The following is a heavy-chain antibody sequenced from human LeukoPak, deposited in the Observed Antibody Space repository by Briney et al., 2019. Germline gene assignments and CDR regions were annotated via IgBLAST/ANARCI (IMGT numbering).Heavy chain of an antibody. D-gene: IGHD3-10*01. CDR3: ARPLRYYYGSGSYSYYFDY. Sequence: ESLKISCKGSGYSFTSYWIGWVRQMPGKGLEWMGIIYPGDSDTRYSPSFQGQVTISADKSISTAYLQWSSLKASDTAMYYCARPLRYYYGSGSYSYYFDYWGQGTLVTVSS. CDR2: IYPGDSDT. J-gene: IGHJ4*02. V-gene: IGHV5-51*01. CDR1: GYSFTSYW.